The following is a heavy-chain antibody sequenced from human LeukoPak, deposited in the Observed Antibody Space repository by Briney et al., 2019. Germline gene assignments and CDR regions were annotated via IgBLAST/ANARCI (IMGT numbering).Heavy chain of an antibody. CDR3: ARVQGSSWGDAFDI. V-gene: IGHV1-8*03. Sequence: ASVKVSCKASGYTFTSYDINWVRQATGQGLEWMGWMNPNSGNTGYAQKFQGRVTITRNTSISTAYMELSSLRSEDTAVYYCARVQGSSWGDAFDIWGQGTMVTVSS. CDR2: MNPNSGNT. J-gene: IGHJ3*02. D-gene: IGHD1-26*01. CDR1: GYTFTSYD.